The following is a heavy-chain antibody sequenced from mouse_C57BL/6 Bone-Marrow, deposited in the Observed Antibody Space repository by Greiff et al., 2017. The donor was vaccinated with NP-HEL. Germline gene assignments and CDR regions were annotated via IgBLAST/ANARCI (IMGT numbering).Heavy chain of an antibody. CDR2: INPNNGGT. D-gene: IGHD4-1*01. CDR1: GYTFTDYY. Sequence: EVKLQQSGPELVKPGASVKISCKASGYTFTDYYMNWVKQSHGKSLEWIGDINPNNGGTSYNQKFKGKATLTVDKSSSTAYMELRSLTSEDSAVYYCARGDWVDYWGQGTTLTVSS. V-gene: IGHV1-26*01. CDR3: ARGDWVDY. J-gene: IGHJ2*01.